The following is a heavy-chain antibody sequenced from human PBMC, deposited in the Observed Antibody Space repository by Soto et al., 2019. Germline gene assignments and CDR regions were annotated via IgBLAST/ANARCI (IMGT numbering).Heavy chain of an antibody. Sequence: QVQLAESGGAVVQPGRSLRLSCAASGFTLSSYSMHWVRQAPGKGLEWVALISYDGNKKFYEDSVKGRFNISRDTSKNSLYLQMNSLRLEDTAIYYCARSVAVAPLDSWGHGTLVTVSS. V-gene: IGHV3-30*04. CDR3: ARSVAVAPLDS. J-gene: IGHJ5*01. CDR1: GFTLSSYS. D-gene: IGHD6-19*01. CDR2: ISYDGNKK.